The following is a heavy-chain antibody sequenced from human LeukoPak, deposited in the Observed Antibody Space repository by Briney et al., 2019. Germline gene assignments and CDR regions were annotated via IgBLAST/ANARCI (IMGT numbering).Heavy chain of an antibody. V-gene: IGHV1-2*02. CDR2: INPNSGGT. D-gene: IGHD5-18*01. CDR3: ASGVPDGYSYGYSFDY. CDR1: GYTFTGYY. J-gene: IGHJ4*02. Sequence: ASVKVSCKASGYTFTGYYMHWVRQAPGQGLEWMGWINPNSGGTNYAQKVQGRVTMTRDTSISTAYMELSRLRSDDTAVYYCASGVPDGYSYGYSFDYWGQGTLVTVSS.